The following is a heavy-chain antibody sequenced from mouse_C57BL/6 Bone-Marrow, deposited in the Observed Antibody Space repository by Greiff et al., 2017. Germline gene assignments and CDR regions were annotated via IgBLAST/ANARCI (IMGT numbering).Heavy chain of an antibody. D-gene: IGHD1-1*01. J-gene: IGHJ4*01. CDR1: GFSLTSYG. V-gene: IGHV2-6*03. CDR3: ARGDYGSSYDAMDY. CDR2: IWSDGST. Sequence: VKLVESGPGLVAPSQSLSITCTVSGFSLTSYGVHWVRQPPGKGLEWLVVIWSDGSTTYNSALKSRLSISKDNSKSQVFLKMNSLQTDDTAMYYCARGDYGSSYDAMDYWGQGTSVTVSS.